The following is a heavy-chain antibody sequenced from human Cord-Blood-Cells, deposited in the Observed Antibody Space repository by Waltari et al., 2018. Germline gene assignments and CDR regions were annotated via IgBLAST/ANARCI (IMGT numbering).Heavy chain of an antibody. CDR1: GYTFTSYD. J-gene: IGHJ4*02. CDR3: ARSKLPGVGDY. Sequence: QVQLVQSGAEVKKPGASVKVSCKASGYTFTSYDINWVRQATGQGLEGMGWKSPSSGNTGYARKLQGRVTVTRNTTISTAYMELSSLRSEDTAVYFCARSKLPGVGDYWGQGTLVTVSS. D-gene: IGHD7-27*01. CDR2: KSPSSGNT. V-gene: IGHV1-8*03.